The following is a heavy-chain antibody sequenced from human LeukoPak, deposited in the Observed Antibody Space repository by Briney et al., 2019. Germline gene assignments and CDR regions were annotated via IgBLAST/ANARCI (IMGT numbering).Heavy chain of an antibody. CDR1: GYSITSRNW. J-gene: IGHJ4*02. CDR2: IFYSGNT. D-gene: IGHD3-10*01. V-gene: IGHV4-28*06. CDR3: AKVGDTSMFFEY. Sequence: SDTLSLTCAVSGYSITSRNWWGWIRQTPGKGLEWIGYIFYSGNTDYNSSLKSRITMSVDTSINQFSLRLSSVTALDTAVYYCAKVGDTSMFFEYWGQGSLVTVSS.